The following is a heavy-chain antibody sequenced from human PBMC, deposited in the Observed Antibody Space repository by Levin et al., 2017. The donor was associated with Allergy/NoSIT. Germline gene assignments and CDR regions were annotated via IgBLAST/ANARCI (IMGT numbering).Heavy chain of an antibody. D-gene: IGHD6-19*01. CDR1: DGSISSYY. CDR2: IYNSGST. V-gene: IGHV4-59*01. CDR3: ARGRVAGTGFLDY. Sequence: SETLSLTCTVSDGSISSYYWSWIRQPPGKGLEWIGYIYNSGSTNYNPSLKSRVTISVDTSKNQFSLKLSSVTAADTAVYYCARGRVAGTGFLDYWGQGTLVTVSS. J-gene: IGHJ4*02.